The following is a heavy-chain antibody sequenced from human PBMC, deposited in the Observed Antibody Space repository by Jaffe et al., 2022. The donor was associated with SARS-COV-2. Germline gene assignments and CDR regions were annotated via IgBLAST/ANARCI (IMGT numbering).Heavy chain of an antibody. D-gene: IGHD4-17*01. CDR2: IHTSGRT. J-gene: IGHJ4*02. CDR1: GGSISSGSYY. CDR3: ARGMLDGDYYFDY. Sequence: QVQLQESGPGLVKPSQTLSLTCTVSGGSISSGSYYWSWIRQPAGKGLEWIGRIHTSGRTNFNPSLKSRVTISLDTSKYQFSLKLSSVTAADTAVYYCARGMLDGDYYFDYWGQGTLVTVSS. V-gene: IGHV4-61*02.